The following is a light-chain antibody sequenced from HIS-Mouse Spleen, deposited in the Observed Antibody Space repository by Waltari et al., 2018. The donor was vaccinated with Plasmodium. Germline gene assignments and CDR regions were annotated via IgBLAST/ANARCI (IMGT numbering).Light chain of an antibody. V-gene: IGKV3-15*01. CDR3: QQYNNWSFT. CDR1: QSVSSN. J-gene: IGKJ3*01. Sequence: EIVMTQSPATLSVSPGERATLSCRASQSVSSNLAWYKHKPGQAPRLLIYGASTRATGIPARFSGSGSGTEFTLTISSLQSEDFAVYYCQQYNNWSFTFGPGTKVDIK. CDR2: GAS.